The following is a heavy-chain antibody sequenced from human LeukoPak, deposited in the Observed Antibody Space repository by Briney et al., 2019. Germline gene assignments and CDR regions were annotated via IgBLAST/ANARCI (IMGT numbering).Heavy chain of an antibody. CDR1: GFIFSNYG. V-gene: IGHV3-30*03. J-gene: IGHJ3*01. CDR2: ISYDGSDK. D-gene: IGHD3-3*01. CDR3: AIHGGGTIRIEAFDV. Sequence: GGSLRLSCVASGFIFSNYGMHWVRQAPGKGLEWVAVISYDGSDKYYADSVKGRFTVSRDNSKNTLYLQMNSLRDEDTALYYCAIHGGGTIRIEAFDVWGQGTMVTISS.